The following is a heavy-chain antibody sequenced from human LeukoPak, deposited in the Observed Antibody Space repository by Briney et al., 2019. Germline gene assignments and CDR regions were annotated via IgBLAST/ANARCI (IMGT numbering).Heavy chain of an antibody. CDR1: GYSFTSYW. J-gene: IGHJ4*02. CDR2: IYPGDSDT. D-gene: IGHD3-3*01. V-gene: IGHV5-51*01. CDR3: AVTYYDFWSGYYFDY. Sequence: GESLKISCKGSGYSFTSYWIGWVRQMPGKGLEWMGIIYPGDSDTRYSPSFQGQVTISADKSISTAYLQWSRLKASDTAMYYCAVTYYDFWSGYYFDYWGQGTLVTVSS.